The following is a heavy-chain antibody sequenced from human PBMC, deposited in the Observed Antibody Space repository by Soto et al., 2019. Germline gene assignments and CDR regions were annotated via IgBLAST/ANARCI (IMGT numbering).Heavy chain of an antibody. D-gene: IGHD2-8*01. CDR2: TYYRSRWYN. CDR1: GASVSTNSST. Sequence: QVQLQQSGPGLVKPSQTLSLTCAISGASVSTNSSTWDWIRQSPSRGLEWLGRTYYRSRWYNDYTLSVKGRITINPDTATNQLSLQLNSVTTDDTAVYYCARLIGNSWLDAWRQGTLVTVSS. CDR3: ARLIGNSWLDA. J-gene: IGHJ5*02. V-gene: IGHV6-1*01.